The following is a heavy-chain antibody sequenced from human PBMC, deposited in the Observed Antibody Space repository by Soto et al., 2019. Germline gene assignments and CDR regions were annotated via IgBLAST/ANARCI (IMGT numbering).Heavy chain of an antibody. CDR3: ARQAAADY. CDR2: IYYSGST. D-gene: IGHD6-25*01. CDR1: GGSISSYY. V-gene: IGHV4-59*08. Sequence: QVQLQESGPGLVKPSETLSLTCTVSGGSISSYYWSWIRQPPGKGLELIGYIYYSGSTNYNPSLKSRVTISVDTAKNQFSLKLSSVTAADTAVYYCARQAAADYWGQGTLVTVSS. J-gene: IGHJ4*02.